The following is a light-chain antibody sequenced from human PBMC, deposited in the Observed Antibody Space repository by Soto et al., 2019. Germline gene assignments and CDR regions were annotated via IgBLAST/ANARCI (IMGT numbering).Light chain of an antibody. V-gene: IGLV1-44*01. CDR1: SSNIGTNT. CDR3: AAWDDSLNDVV. J-gene: IGLJ2*01. Sequence: QSVLTQPPSASGTPGQRVTISCSGSSSNIGTNTVIWYQHLPGTAPKLLIYSNNQRPSGVADRFSGSKSGTSAALAISWLQSEDEADYYCAAWDDSLNDVVFGGGTQLTVL. CDR2: SNN.